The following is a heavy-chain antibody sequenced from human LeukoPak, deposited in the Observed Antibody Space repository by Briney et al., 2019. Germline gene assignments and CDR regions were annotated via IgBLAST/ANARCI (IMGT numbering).Heavy chain of an antibody. Sequence: SETLSLTCTVSGGSISSNYWSWIRQPPGKGLEWIGYIYYSGSTNYNPSLKSRVTISVDTSKNQFSLKLSSVTAADTAVYYCARQYDYGGRNDYWGQGTLVTVSS. CDR1: GGSISSNY. CDR2: IYYSGST. D-gene: IGHD4-23*01. J-gene: IGHJ4*02. V-gene: IGHV4-59*08. CDR3: ARQYDYGGRNDY.